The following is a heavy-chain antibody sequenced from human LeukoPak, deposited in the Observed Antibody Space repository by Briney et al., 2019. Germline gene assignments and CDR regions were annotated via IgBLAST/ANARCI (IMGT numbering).Heavy chain of an antibody. Sequence: SETLSLTCTVSGDSISTSNSYWGWIRQPPGKGLEWIGSIYYSGSTYYNPSLKSRVTISVDTSKNQFSLKLSSVTAADTAVYYCARAAGYSSSWYPERGWFDPWGQGTLVTVSS. CDR1: GDSISTSNSY. CDR2: IYYSGST. CDR3: ARAAGYSSSWYPERGWFDP. J-gene: IGHJ5*02. V-gene: IGHV4-39*07. D-gene: IGHD6-13*01.